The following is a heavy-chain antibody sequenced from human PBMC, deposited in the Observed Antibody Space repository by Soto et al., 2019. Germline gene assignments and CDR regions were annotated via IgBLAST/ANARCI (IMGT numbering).Heavy chain of an antibody. V-gene: IGHV1-69*01. D-gene: IGHD5-12*01. CDR1: GGTFSSYA. Sequence: QVQLVQSGAEVKKPGSSVKVSCKASGGTFSSYAISWVRQAPGQGLEWMGGIIPIFGTANYAQKFQGRVTITADEATSTAYMELSSLRSEDTAVYYCARAYIVATKTVGGDWFDPWGQGTLVTVSS. CDR2: IIPIFGTA. CDR3: ARAYIVATKTVGGDWFDP. J-gene: IGHJ5*02.